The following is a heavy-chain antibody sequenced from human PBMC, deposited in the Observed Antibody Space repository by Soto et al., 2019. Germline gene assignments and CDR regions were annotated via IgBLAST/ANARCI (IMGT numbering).Heavy chain of an antibody. CDR1: GFTFSSYA. CDR3: ARVGFLEWAQGIDY. V-gene: IGHV3-30-3*01. J-gene: IGHJ4*02. Sequence: GGSLRLSCAASGFTFSSYAMHWVRQAPGKGLEWVAVISHDGSNKYYADSVKGRFTISRDNSKNTLYLQMNSLRAEDTAVYYCARVGFLEWAQGIDYWGQGTLVTVSS. D-gene: IGHD3-3*01. CDR2: ISHDGSNK.